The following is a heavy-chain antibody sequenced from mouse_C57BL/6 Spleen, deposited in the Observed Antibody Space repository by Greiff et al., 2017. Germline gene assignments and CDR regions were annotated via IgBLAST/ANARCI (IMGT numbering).Heavy chain of an antibody. CDR1: GFSLTSYG. Sequence: VMLVESGPGLVQPSQSLSITCTVSGFSLTSYGVHWVRQSPGKGLEWLGVIWSGGSTDYNAAFISRLSISKDNSKSQVFFKMNSLQADDTAIYYCARLLYDYDGGVYAMDYWGQGTSVTVSS. CDR3: ARLLYDYDGGVYAMDY. J-gene: IGHJ4*01. D-gene: IGHD2-4*01. CDR2: IWSGGST. V-gene: IGHV2-2*01.